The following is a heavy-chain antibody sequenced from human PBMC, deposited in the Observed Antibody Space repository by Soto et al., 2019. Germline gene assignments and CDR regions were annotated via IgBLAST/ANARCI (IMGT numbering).Heavy chain of an antibody. J-gene: IGHJ3*01. CDR3: AMSKGRGALDV. CDR1: GYTFTDYY. V-gene: IGHV1-2*02. Sequence: ASVKVSCKASGYTFTDYYMYWVRQAPAQGLEGMGWINPNSGCTDYAQYFQDRVTVTTATSISTTYLELNRLLSDDTAVYFCAMSKGRGALDVWGKGTRVTVAS. D-gene: IGHD3-10*01. CDR2: INPNSGCT.